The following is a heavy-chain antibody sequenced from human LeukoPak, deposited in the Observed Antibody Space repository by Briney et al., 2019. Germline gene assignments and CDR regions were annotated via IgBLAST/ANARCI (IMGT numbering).Heavy chain of an antibody. D-gene: IGHD3-22*01. J-gene: IGHJ4*02. CDR1: GYSFTSYW. CDR2: IYPGDSDT. CDR3: ARRADSSGYSSHLDY. Sequence: GESLKISCKGSGYSFTSYWIGWVRQMPGEGLEGMGIIYPGDSDTRYSPSFQGQVTISADKSISTAYLQWSSLKDSDTAMYYCARRADSSGYSSHLDYWGQGTLVTVSS. V-gene: IGHV5-51*01.